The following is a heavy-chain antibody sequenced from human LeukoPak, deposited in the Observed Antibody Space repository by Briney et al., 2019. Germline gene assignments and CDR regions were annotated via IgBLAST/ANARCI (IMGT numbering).Heavy chain of an antibody. V-gene: IGHV3-7*04. CDR1: GFTFTTYW. Sequence: GGSLRLSCAASGFTFTTYWMSWVRQATGKGLEWVANIKQDGSEKYYVDSVKGRFTISRDNAKNSLYLQMNSLRAEDTAVYYCARYDYGGNYDYWGQGTLVTVSS. J-gene: IGHJ4*02. CDR3: ARYDYGGNYDY. CDR2: IKQDGSEK. D-gene: IGHD4-23*01.